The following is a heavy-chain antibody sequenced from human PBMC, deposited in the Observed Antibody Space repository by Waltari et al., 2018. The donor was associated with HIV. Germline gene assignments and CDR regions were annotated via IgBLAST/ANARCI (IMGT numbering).Heavy chain of an antibody. CDR3: ARGISMIVVVNQNQWGAFDI. CDR1: GFTVSSNY. V-gene: IGHV3-66*01. Sequence: EVQLVESGGGLVQPGGSLRLSCAASGFTVSSNYMNWVRQAPGQGLEWVSVIYSGGNTYDADSVKGRFTISRDNSKNTLYLQMNSRRAEDTAVYYCARGISMIVVVNQNQWGAFDIWGQGTMVTVSS. D-gene: IGHD3-22*01. J-gene: IGHJ3*02. CDR2: IYSGGNT.